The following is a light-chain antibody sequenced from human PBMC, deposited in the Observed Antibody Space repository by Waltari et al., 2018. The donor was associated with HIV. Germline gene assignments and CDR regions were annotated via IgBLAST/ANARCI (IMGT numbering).Light chain of an antibody. CDR3: SSYITTGTIL. V-gene: IGLV2-14*03. CDR2: DVN. CDR1: SSDTGTYNH. Sequence: QSALTQPASVSGSLGQSITISCIGSSSDTGTYNHVSWYQQYPDKAPLLLIRDVNTRHSGIPFRFSASKSGKTATLTISGLQAEDEADYYCSSYITTGTILFGGGTKVTVL. J-gene: IGLJ3*02.